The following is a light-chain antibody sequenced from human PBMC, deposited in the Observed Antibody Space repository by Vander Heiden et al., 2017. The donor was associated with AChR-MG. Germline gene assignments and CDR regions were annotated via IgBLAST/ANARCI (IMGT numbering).Light chain of an antibody. CDR2: DVS. CDR3: SSYTSSRTLV. J-gene: IGLJ3*02. CDR1: SSAVGGYNY. V-gene: IGLV2-14*03. Sequence: QSALTQPASVSGSPGQSITISCAGTSSAVGGYNYVSWYQQQHPGKAPKLLIYDVSNRPSGVSNRFSGSKSGNTASLTISGLQAEDEADYYCSSYTSSRTLVFGGGTKVTVL.